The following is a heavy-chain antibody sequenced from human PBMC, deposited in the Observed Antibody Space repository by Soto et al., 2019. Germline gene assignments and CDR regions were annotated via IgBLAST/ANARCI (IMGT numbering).Heavy chain of an antibody. CDR1: GFVFGDYA. CDR3: TRGRGTSGWYADY. J-gene: IGHJ4*02. V-gene: IGHV3-49*04. D-gene: IGHD6-13*01. Sequence: GGSLRLSCSASGFVFGDYAVTWVRQAPGKGLEWVGVVRSETYGGSTEYAASVKGRFRISRDDSESIAYLQMTSLKTEDTAVYYCTRGRGTSGWYADYWGKGILVTVSS. CDR2: VRSETYGGST.